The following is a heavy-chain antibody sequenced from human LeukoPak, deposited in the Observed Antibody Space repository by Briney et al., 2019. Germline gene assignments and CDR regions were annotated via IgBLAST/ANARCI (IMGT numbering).Heavy chain of an antibody. CDR1: GGSISSYY. CDR3: ARGEDILTGNNWFDP. D-gene: IGHD3-9*01. J-gene: IGHJ5*02. CDR2: IYTSGST. V-gene: IGHV4-4*07. Sequence: SETLSLTCTVSGGSISSYYWSWIRQPAGKGLEWIGRIYTSGSTNYNPSLKSRVTMSVDTSKNQFSLKLSSATAADTAVYYCARGEDILTGNNWFDPWGQGTLVTVSS.